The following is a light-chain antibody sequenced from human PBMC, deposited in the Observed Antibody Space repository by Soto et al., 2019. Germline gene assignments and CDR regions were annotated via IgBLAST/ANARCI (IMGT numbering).Light chain of an antibody. CDR3: QQLKSYPLS. Sequence: DIPLTPSPSFLSASVGDRVTITCRTSQDISSYLAWYQQKPGKAPQLLISAASTLQSGVPSRFSGSGSGTEFTLTISSLQPEDFATYYCQQLKSYPLSFGGGTKVEI. CDR1: QDISSY. J-gene: IGKJ4*01. V-gene: IGKV1-9*01. CDR2: AAS.